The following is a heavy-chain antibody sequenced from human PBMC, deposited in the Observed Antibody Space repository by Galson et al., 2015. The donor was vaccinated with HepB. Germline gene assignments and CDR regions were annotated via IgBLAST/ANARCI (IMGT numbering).Heavy chain of an antibody. CDR2: ISGASGTP. CDR1: GFTFSTYA. V-gene: IGHV3-23*01. D-gene: IGHD2-2*01. J-gene: IGHJ6*03. Sequence: SLRLSCAASGFTFSTYAMSWVRQAPGKGLEWVSTISGASGTPYYADSLRGRFTISRVDSENTLYLQMNSLRAEDTAVYYCAKDSCTSTSCFSYYYYMDVWGKGTTVTVSS. CDR3: AKDSCTSTSCFSYYYYMDV.